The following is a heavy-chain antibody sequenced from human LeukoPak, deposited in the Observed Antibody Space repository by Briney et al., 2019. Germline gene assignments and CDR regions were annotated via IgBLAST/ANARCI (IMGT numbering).Heavy chain of an antibody. CDR3: ARGKERITIFGVVIAAFDY. V-gene: IGHV3-48*01. CDR2: ISSSSSTI. J-gene: IGHJ4*02. D-gene: IGHD3-3*01. Sequence: GGSLRLSCAASGVTFSSYSMNWVRQAPGRGLEWVSYISSSSSTIYYADSVKGRFTISRDNAKNSLYLQMNSLRAEDTAVYYCARGKERITIFGVVIAAFDYWGQRTLVTVSS. CDR1: GVTFSSYS.